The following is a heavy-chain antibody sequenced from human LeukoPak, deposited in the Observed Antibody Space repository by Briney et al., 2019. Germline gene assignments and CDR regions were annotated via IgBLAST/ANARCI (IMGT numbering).Heavy chain of an antibody. CDR2: IDPDTGDT. Sequence: GASVKGSWKPSGYTFIDHYLHWVHQAPGQGLESLGWIDPDTGDTNYPQKFQGRVTMTRDTSGSTAYMELNRLRSDDRAVYYCARAGHNSNSGGYDFWGLGTLVTVSS. V-gene: IGHV1-2*02. J-gene: IGHJ4*02. CDR1: GYTFIDHY. CDR3: ARAGHNSNSGGYDF. D-gene: IGHD3-22*01.